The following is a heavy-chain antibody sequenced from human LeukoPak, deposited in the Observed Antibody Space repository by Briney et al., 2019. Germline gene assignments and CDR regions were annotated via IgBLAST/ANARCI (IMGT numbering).Heavy chain of an antibody. CDR2: IWYDGSNK. D-gene: IGHD6-13*01. J-gene: IGHJ4*02. Sequence: GGSLRLSCAASGFTFSSYGMHWVRQAPGKGLEWVAVIWYDGSNKYYADSVKGRFTISRDNSKNTLYLQMNSLRAEDTAAYYCAREGSSWPYFDYWGQGTLVTVSS. CDR3: AREGSSWPYFDY. V-gene: IGHV3-33*01. CDR1: GFTFSSYG.